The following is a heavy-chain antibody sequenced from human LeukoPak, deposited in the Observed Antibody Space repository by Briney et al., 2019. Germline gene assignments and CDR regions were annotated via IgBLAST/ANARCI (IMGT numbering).Heavy chain of an antibody. D-gene: IGHD5-24*01. CDR2: ISSSSSYI. CDR3: AREGEMATILYYFDY. V-gene: IGHV3-21*01. Sequence: PGGSLRLSCAASGFTFSSYSMNWVRQAPGKGLEWVSSISSSSSYIYYADSVKGRFTISRDNAKNSLYLQMNSLRAEDTAVYYCAREGEMATILYYFDYWGQGTLVTVSS. J-gene: IGHJ4*02. CDR1: GFTFSSYS.